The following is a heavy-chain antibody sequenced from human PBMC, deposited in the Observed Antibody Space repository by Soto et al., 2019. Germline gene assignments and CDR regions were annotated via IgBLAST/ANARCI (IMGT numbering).Heavy chain of an antibody. CDR2: IYPGDSDT. V-gene: IGHV5-51*01. CDR1: GYSFTSYW. J-gene: IGHJ6*03. Sequence: GEALKISCKGSGYSFTSYWIGWVRQMPGKGLEWMGIIYPGDSDTRYSPSFQGQVTISADKSISTAYLQWSSLKASDTAMYYCARLSSPGYYYYYLDVWGKGTTVTVSS. CDR3: ARLSSPGYYYYYLDV.